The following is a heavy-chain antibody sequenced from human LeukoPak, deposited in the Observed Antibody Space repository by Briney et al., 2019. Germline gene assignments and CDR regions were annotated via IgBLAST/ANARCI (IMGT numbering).Heavy chain of an antibody. D-gene: IGHD4-17*01. V-gene: IGHV4-59*01. CDR2: IYYSGST. J-gene: IGHJ4*02. Sequence: SETLSLTCTVSGGSISSYYWSWIRQPPGKGLEWIGYIYYSGSTNYNPSLKSRVTISVDTSKNQFSLKLSSVTAADTAVYYCARLTTGEYHFDYWGQGTLVTVSS. CDR3: ARLTTGEYHFDY. CDR1: GGSISSYY.